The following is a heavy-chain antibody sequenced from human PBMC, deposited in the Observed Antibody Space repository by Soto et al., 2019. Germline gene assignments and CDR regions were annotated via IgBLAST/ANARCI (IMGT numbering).Heavy chain of an antibody. D-gene: IGHD3-22*01. CDR1: GGSISSYY. CDR2: INHSGST. V-gene: IGHV4-59*12. Sequence: PSETLSLTCTVSGGSISSYYWSWIRQPPGKGLEWIGEINHSGSTNYNPSLKSRVTISVDTSKNQFSLKLSSVTAADTAVYYCARGRNTMIAGSRFDYWGQGTLVTVSS. CDR3: ARGRNTMIAGSRFDY. J-gene: IGHJ4*02.